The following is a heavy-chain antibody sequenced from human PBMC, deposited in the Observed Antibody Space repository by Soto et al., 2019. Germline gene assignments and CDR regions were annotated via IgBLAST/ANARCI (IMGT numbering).Heavy chain of an antibody. CDR2: ISYDGNNK. CDR3: ARAGCDGGNCYTLVGLRYGMDV. Sequence: QVQLVESGGGVVQPGRSLRLSCAASGFTFSSYVMHWVRQAPGKGLEWVAIISYDGNNKYYADSVKGRFTISRDNPKNTLYLQMNSLRAEDTAVYYCARAGCDGGNCYTLVGLRYGMDVWGQGTTVTVSS. CDR1: GFTFSSYV. V-gene: IGHV3-30-3*01. D-gene: IGHD2-15*01. J-gene: IGHJ6*02.